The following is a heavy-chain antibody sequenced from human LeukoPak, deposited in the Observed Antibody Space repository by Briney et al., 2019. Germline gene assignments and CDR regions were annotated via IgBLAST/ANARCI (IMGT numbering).Heavy chain of an antibody. J-gene: IGHJ5*02. Sequence: GGSLRLSCAASGFTFSDFYMSWIRQAPGKGLEWVSYITSGSGSTTYYADSVKGRFTISRDNAKNSLYLQMNSLRAEDTAVYYCAKGLYCSSTSCLGLDPWGQGTLVTVSS. V-gene: IGHV3-11*01. CDR3: AKGLYCSSTSCLGLDP. CDR2: ITSGSGSTT. CDR1: GFTFSDFY. D-gene: IGHD2-2*01.